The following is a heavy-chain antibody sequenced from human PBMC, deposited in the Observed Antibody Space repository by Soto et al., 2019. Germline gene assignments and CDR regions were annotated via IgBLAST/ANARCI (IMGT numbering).Heavy chain of an antibody. D-gene: IGHD3-3*01. V-gene: IGHV1-46*01. Sequence: ASVKVSCKASGYTFTSYYMHWVRQAPGQGLEWMGIINPSGGSTSYAQKFQGRVTMTRDTSTSTVYMELSSLRSEDTAVCYCARSLTGSITIFGVASYYFDYWGQGTLVTVSS. CDR2: INPSGGST. J-gene: IGHJ4*02. CDR3: ARSLTGSITIFGVASYYFDY. CDR1: GYTFTSYY.